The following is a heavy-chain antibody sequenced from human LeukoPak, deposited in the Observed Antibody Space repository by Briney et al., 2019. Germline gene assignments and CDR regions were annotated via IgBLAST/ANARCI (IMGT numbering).Heavy chain of an antibody. V-gene: IGHV3-21*06. CDR1: GFFIDAFS. CDR3: ASLGREECTNGVCYPAIDY. CDR2: ITSNSRYM. Sequence: QPGGSLRLSCAASGFFIDAFSMTWVRQAPGKGLEWVSSITSNSRYMYYKDSVKGRFTISGDNAKNSLFLQLTSLRVEDTGVYYCASLGREECTNGVCYPAIDYWGQGTLVTVSS. J-gene: IGHJ4*02. D-gene: IGHD2-8*01.